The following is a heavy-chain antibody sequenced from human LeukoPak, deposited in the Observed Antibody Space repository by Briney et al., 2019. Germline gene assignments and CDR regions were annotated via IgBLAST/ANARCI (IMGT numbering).Heavy chain of an antibody. J-gene: IGHJ5*02. CDR2: ISYDGSNK. CDR1: GFTFSSYA. Sequence: GGSLRLSCAASGFTFSSYAMHWVRQAPGKGLEWVAVISYDGSNKYYADSVKGRFTISRDNSKNTLYLQMNSLRSDDTAVYYCAREWYYGSGSYISFDPWGQGTLVTVSS. D-gene: IGHD3-10*01. V-gene: IGHV3-30-3*01. CDR3: AREWYYGSGSYISFDP.